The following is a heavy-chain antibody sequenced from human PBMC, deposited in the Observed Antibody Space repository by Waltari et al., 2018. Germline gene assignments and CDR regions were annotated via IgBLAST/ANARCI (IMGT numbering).Heavy chain of an antibody. CDR3: ARDHSHIVVVTAKDYYGMDV. V-gene: IGHV1-69*01. D-gene: IGHD2-21*02. J-gene: IGHJ6*02. CDR1: GGTFSSYA. CDR2: LCPIFGTA. Sequence: VQLVQSGAEVKKPGESLKISCKGSGGTFSSYAISWVRQAPRQGLEWMGGLCPIFGTATYAQKFQGRVTITAYESTSTAYMELSSLRSEDTAVYYCARDHSHIVVVTAKDYYGMDVWGQGTTVTVSS.